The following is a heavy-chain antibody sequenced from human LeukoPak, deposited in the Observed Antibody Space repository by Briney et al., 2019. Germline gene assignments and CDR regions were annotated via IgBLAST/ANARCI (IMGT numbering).Heavy chain of an antibody. J-gene: IGHJ4*02. CDR2: INHSGST. V-gene: IGHV4-34*01. Sequence: PSETLSLTCAVYGGSFSGYYWSWIRQPPGKGLEWIGEINHSGSTNYNPSLKSRVTISVDTSKNQFPLKLSSVTAADTAVYYCAREYRGVIIKPFDYWGQGTLVTVSS. CDR3: AREYRGVIIKPFDY. D-gene: IGHD3-10*01. CDR1: GGSFSGYY.